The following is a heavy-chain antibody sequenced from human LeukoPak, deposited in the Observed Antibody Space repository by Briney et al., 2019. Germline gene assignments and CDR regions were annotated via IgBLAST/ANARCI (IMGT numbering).Heavy chain of an antibody. Sequence: GVSLTLSCAASSFTLNTFAMIWVPQTPGKGLVGVIATNSSDADTSHTVSVRGRFTIARDNTKNTVYLQRHSVSDEDTSVYYCANCVVWGSYHSPDYWGQGTMVTVSS. CDR1: SFTLNTFA. D-gene: IGHD2-21*01. J-gene: IGHJ4*02. CDR2: TNSSDADT. CDR3: ANCVVWGSYHSPDY. V-gene: IGHV3-23*01.